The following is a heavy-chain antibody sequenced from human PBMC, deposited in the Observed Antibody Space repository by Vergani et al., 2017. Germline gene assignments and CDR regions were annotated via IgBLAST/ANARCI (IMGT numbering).Heavy chain of an antibody. CDR3: VRGGREDHGDFWSRLGP. CDR2: ISNDGGNK. Sequence: QVKLEESAGGVVQPGRSLRLSCAASGFSFGNYAMHWVRPAPGKGLEWVGVISNDGGNKYYADSVKGRFTIYKDNTVDMLSLQMNSLRPDDTAVYYCVRGGREDHGDFWSRLGPWGQGTRVIVSS. J-gene: IGHJ5*02. V-gene: IGHV3-30-3*01. D-gene: IGHD3-3*01. CDR1: GFSFGNYA.